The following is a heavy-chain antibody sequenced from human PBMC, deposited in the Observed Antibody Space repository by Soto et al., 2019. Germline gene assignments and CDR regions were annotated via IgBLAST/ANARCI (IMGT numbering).Heavy chain of an antibody. CDR3: ARATNDYGDYVGDFDY. V-gene: IGHV1-8*01. J-gene: IGHJ4*02. D-gene: IGHD4-17*01. Sequence: ASVKVSCKASGYTFTSYDINWVRQATGQGLEWMGWMNPNSGNTGYAQKFQGRVPMTRNTSISTACMELSSLRSEDTAVYYCARATNDYGDYVGDFDYWGQGTLVTVSS. CDR2: MNPNSGNT. CDR1: GYTFTSYD.